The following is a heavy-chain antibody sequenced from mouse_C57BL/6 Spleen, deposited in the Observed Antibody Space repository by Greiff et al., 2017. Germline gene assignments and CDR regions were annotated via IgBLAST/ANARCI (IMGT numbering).Heavy chain of an antibody. D-gene: IGHD4-1*01. Sequence: EVHLVESGGGLVQPGGSLKLSCAASGFTFSDYGMAWVRQAPRKGPEWVAFISNLAYSIYYADTVTGRFTISRENAKNSLYLEMSSLRAEDTAMYYCARGTGTDAMDYWGQGTSVTVSS. CDR3: ARGTGTDAMDY. CDR1: GFTFSDYG. CDR2: ISNLAYSI. J-gene: IGHJ4*01. V-gene: IGHV5-15*01.